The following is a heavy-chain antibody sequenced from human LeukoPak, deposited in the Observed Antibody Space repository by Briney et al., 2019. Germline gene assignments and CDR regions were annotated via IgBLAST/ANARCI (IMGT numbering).Heavy chain of an antibody. J-gene: IGHJ4*02. CDR1: GGSISSTNYY. D-gene: IGHD3-22*01. Sequence: PSETLSLTCTVSGGSISSTNYYWGWIRQPPGKGPEWIGTVYYTGSTYYNASLKSRVTISVDTSKNQFSLKLSSVTAADTAVYYCARLDSSGSLLLGLFDYWGQGTLVTVSS. CDR2: VYYTGST. CDR3: ARLDSSGSLLLGLFDY. V-gene: IGHV4-39*07.